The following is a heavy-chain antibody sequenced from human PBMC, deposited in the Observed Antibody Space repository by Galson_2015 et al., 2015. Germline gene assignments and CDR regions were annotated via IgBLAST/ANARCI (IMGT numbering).Heavy chain of an antibody. CDR3: AKGFYNWNDGDYFDY. V-gene: IGHV3-30*18. D-gene: IGHD1-20*01. CDR2: ISYDGSNK. J-gene: IGHJ4*02. Sequence: SLRLSCAASGFTFSSYGMHWVRQAPGKGLEWVAVISYDGSNKYYADSVKGRFTISRDNSKNTLYLQMNSLRAEDTAVYYCAKGFYNWNDGDYFDYWGQGTLVTVSS. CDR1: GFTFSSYG.